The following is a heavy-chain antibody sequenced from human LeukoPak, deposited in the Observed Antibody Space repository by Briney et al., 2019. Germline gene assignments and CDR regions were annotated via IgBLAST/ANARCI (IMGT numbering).Heavy chain of an antibody. V-gene: IGHV4-34*01. Sequence: PSETLSLTCAVYGGSFSGYYWSWLREPPGKGLEWLGEINHSGSTNYNPSLKSRVTTSVDRSKNQFSLKLSSVTAADTAVYYCARGRSYGSGRYWFDPWGQGTLVTVSS. CDR3: ARGRSYGSGRYWFDP. CDR1: GGSFSGYY. CDR2: INHSGST. J-gene: IGHJ5*02. D-gene: IGHD3-10*01.